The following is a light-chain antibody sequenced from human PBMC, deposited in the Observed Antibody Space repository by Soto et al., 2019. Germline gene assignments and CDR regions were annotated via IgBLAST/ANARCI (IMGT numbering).Light chain of an antibody. J-gene: IGKJ4*01. CDR1: QSVGSN. CDR2: DAS. CDR3: QQYDNWPLT. V-gene: IGKV3-15*01. Sequence: EIVMTQSPATLSVSPGERVTLSCRASQSVGSNLAWYQRKPGQAPRVLIYDASTRATVIPARFSGSGSGTEFTLTISSLQSEDFAVYYCQQYDNWPLTFGGGTKVDIK.